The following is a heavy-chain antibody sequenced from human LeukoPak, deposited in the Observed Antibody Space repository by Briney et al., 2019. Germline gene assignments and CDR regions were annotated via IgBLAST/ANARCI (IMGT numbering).Heavy chain of an antibody. CDR3: ARDSSGYYGVKDI. V-gene: IGHV3-30*04. CDR1: GFTFSSYA. CDR2: ISYDGSNK. J-gene: IGHJ3*02. Sequence: GRSLRLSCAASGFTFSSYAMHWVRQAPGKGLEWVAVISYDGSNKYYADSVKGRFTISRDNSENTLYLQMSSLRPEDTAVYYCARDSSGYYGVKDIWGQGTMVTVSS. D-gene: IGHD3-22*01.